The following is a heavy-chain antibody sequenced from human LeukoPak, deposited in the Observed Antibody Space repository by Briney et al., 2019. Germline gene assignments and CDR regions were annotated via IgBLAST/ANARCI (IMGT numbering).Heavy chain of an antibody. D-gene: IGHD3-9*01. CDR2: IYYSGST. V-gene: IGHV4-59*01. CDR3: ARLTGYSSESWFDP. J-gene: IGHJ5*02. CDR1: GVSISSYY. Sequence: PSETLSLTCTVSGVSISSYYWSWLRQPPGKGLEWIGYIYYSGSTNYNPSLKSRVTISVHTSKNQFSLKLSSVTAADTAVYYCARLTGYSSESWFDPWGQGTLVTVSS.